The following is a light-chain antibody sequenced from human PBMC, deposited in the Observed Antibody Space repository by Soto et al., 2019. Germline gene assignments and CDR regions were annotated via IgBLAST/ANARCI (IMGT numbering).Light chain of an antibody. CDR2: SNN. Sequence: QSVLTQPPSASGTPGQRVTISCSGSSSNIGSNTVNWYQQLPATAPKLLIYSNNQRPSGVPDRFSGSKSGTSASLAISGLQSEEEADYYCAAWYDSLNGVVFGGGTKLTVL. V-gene: IGLV1-44*01. J-gene: IGLJ2*01. CDR1: SSNIGSNT. CDR3: AAWYDSLNGVV.